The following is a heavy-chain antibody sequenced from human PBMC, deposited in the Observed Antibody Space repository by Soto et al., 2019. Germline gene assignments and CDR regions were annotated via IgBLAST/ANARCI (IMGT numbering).Heavy chain of an antibody. CDR2: INHSGST. V-gene: IGHV4-34*01. J-gene: IGHJ6*03. Sequence: ASETLSLPCAVYGWSFSGYYGGRIRQPPGKGLEWIGEINHSGSTNYNPSLKSRVTISVDTSKNQFSLKLSSVTAADTAVYYCARGVRQLGRYYYYMDVWGKGTTVTVSS. CDR3: ARGVRQLGRYYYYMDV. CDR1: GWSFSGYY. D-gene: IGHD6-6*01.